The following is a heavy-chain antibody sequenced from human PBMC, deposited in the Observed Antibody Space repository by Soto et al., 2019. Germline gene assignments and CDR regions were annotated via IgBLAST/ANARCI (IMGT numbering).Heavy chain of an antibody. CDR1: GYTFTSYG. Sequence: ASVKVSCKASGYTFTSYGISWVRQAPGQGLEWMGWISAYNGNTNYAQKLQGRVTMTTDTSTSTAYMELRSLRSDDTAVYYCARGTPLGSGSALSYYYGMDVWSQGTTVTVSS. J-gene: IGHJ6*02. CDR2: ISAYNGNT. D-gene: IGHD7-27*01. V-gene: IGHV1-18*04. CDR3: ARGTPLGSGSALSYYYGMDV.